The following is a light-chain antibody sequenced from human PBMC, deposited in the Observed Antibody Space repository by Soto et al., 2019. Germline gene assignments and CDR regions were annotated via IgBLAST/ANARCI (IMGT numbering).Light chain of an antibody. Sequence: QSVLTQPRSVSGSPGQSVTISCTGTSSDVGGYNYVSWYQQHPGKAPKLMIYDVSKRPSGVPDRFSGSKSGNTASLTISGLQAEDAADSYCCSCAGSYVFGTGTKLTVL. CDR3: CSCAGSYV. J-gene: IGLJ1*01. CDR1: SSDVGGYNY. CDR2: DVS. V-gene: IGLV2-11*01.